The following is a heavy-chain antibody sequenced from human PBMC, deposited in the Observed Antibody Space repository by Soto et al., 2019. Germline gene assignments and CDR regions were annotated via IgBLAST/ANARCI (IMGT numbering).Heavy chain of an antibody. V-gene: IGHV4-39*01. CDR3: ARRGSSGFDY. Sequence: SETLSLTCTVSGGSISSSSYYWGWIRQPPGKGLEWIGSIYYSGSTYYNPSLKSRVTISVDTSKNQFSLKLSSVTAADTAVYYCARRGSSGFDYWGQGTLVTVSS. D-gene: IGHD6-19*01. CDR1: GGSISSSSYY. CDR2: IYYSGST. J-gene: IGHJ4*02.